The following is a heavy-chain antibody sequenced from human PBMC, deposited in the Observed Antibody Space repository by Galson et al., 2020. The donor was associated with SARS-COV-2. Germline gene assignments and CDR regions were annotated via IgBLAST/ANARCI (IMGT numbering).Heavy chain of an antibody. D-gene: IGHD3-22*01. CDR3: ARQGVTMISLLTVHGRLVDL. Sequence: QAPGKGLEWIGSVYPSGSTYYNPSLKSRVTNSLDTSKNQFSLTLTSVTAADTALYYCARQGVTMISLLTVHGRLVDLWVRGTLFTVSS. V-gene: IGHV4-38-2*01. CDR2: VYPSGST. J-gene: IGHJ2*01.